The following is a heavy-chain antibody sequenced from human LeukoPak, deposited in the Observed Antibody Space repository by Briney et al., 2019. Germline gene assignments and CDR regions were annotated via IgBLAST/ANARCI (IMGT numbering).Heavy chain of an antibody. V-gene: IGHV3-11*01. D-gene: IGHD2-2*01. CDR3: ARDHRIVVVPAATDHYYYGMDV. CDR1: GFTFSDYY. Sequence: KPGGSLRLSCAASGFTFSDYYMSWIRQAPGKGLEWVSYISSSGSTIYYADSVKGRFTISRDNAKNSLYLQMNSLRAEDTAVYYCARDHRIVVVPAATDHYYYGMDVWGQGTTVTVSS. CDR2: ISSSGSTI. J-gene: IGHJ6*02.